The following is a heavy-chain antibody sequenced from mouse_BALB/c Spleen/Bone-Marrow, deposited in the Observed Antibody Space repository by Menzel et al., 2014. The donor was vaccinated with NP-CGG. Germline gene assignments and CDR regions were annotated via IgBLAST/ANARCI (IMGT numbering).Heavy chain of an antibody. D-gene: IGHD1-2*01. J-gene: IGHJ4*01. CDR1: GFSLTSYG. CDR2: IWSGGST. Sequence: QVQLQQSGPGLVQPSQSLSITCTVSGFSLTSYGVHWVRPSPGKGLEWLGVIWSGGSTDYNAAFISRLSISKDNSKSQVFFKMNSLQANDTAIYYCARNSHYYGYYYAMDYWGQGTSVTVSS. V-gene: IGHV2-2*02. CDR3: ARNSHYYGYYYAMDY.